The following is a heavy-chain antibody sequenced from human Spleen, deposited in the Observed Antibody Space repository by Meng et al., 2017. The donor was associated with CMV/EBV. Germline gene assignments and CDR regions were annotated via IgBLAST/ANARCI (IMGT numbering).Heavy chain of an antibody. Sequence: ASVKVSCKASGYTFTSFGISWVRKAPGQGLEWMGWISAYNGDTLYAQKFQGRVSMTTDTSTSTAYMELRSLRSDDTAVYYCARVRYCSSTSCQYYYYGMDVWGQGTTVTVSS. CDR3: ARVRYCSSTSCQYYYYGMDV. CDR1: GYTFTSFG. J-gene: IGHJ6*02. D-gene: IGHD2-2*01. V-gene: IGHV1-18*01. CDR2: ISAYNGDT.